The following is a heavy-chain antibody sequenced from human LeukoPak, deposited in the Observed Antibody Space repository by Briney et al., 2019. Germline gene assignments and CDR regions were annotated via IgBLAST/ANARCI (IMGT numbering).Heavy chain of an antibody. CDR1: GYTLTELS. J-gene: IGHJ6*02. Sequence: ASVKVSCKVSGYTLTELSMHWVRQAPGKGLEWMGGFDPEDGETIYAQKFQGRVTMTEDTSTDTAYMELSSLRSEDTAVYYCATDQGGLGYCSNTSCPRGMDVWGQGTTVTVSS. D-gene: IGHD2-2*01. CDR2: FDPEDGET. CDR3: ATDQGGLGYCSNTSCPRGMDV. V-gene: IGHV1-24*01.